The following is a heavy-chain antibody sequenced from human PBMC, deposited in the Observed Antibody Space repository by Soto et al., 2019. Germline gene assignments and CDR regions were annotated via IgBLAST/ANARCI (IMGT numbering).Heavy chain of an antibody. J-gene: IGHJ5*02. V-gene: IGHV3-74*01. D-gene: IGHD3-3*01. Sequence: GGSLRLSCAASGFTFSSYWMHWVRQAPGKGLVWVSRINSDGSSTSYAESVKGRFTFSRDNAKNMLYLQMNSLRAEDTAVYYCARDLTIFGVAQVFDPWGQGTLVTVS. CDR2: INSDGSST. CDR3: ARDLTIFGVAQVFDP. CDR1: GFTFSSYW.